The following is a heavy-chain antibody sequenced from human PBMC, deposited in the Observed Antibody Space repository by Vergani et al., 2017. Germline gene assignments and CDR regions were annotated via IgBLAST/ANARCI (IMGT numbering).Heavy chain of an antibody. J-gene: IGHJ6*02. V-gene: IGHV3-23*01. CDR3: ARDHDCSGGSCYRTYYYYGMDV. CDR1: GFTFSSYA. Sequence: EVQLLESGGGLVQPGGSLRLSCAASGFTFSSYAMSWVRQAPGKGLEWVSAISGSGGSTYYADSVKGRFTISRDNSKNTLYLQMNSLRAEDTAVYYCARDHDCSGGSCYRTYYYYGMDVWGQGTTVTVSS. CDR2: ISGSGGST. D-gene: IGHD2-15*01.